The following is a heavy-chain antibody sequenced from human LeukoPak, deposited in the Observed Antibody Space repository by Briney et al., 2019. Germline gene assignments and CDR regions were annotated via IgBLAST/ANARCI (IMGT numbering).Heavy chain of an antibody. J-gene: IGHJ3*02. D-gene: IGHD5-18*01. CDR3: ARRSVDTAMENDAFDI. CDR2: IYPGDSDT. Sequence: GASLKISCQGSGYSFTSYWIGWVRQVPGKGLEWMGIIYPGDSDTRYSPSFQGQVTISADKSISTAYLQWSSLKASDTAMYYCARRSVDTAMENDAFDIWGQGTMVTVSS. CDR1: GYSFTSYW. V-gene: IGHV5-51*01.